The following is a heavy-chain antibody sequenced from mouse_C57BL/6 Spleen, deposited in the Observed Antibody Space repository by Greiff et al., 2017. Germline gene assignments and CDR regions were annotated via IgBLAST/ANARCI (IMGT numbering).Heavy chain of an antibody. CDR2: IDPENGDT. CDR1: GFNIKDDY. CDR3: TTGIYYYGSSYPYAMDY. V-gene: IGHV14-4*01. Sequence: VQLQQSGAELVRPGASVKLSCTASGFNIKDDYMHWVKQRPEQGLEWIGWIDPENGDTESASKFQGKATITADTSSNTAYLQLSSLTSEDTAVYYCTTGIYYYGSSYPYAMDYWGQGTSVTVSS. D-gene: IGHD1-1*01. J-gene: IGHJ4*01.